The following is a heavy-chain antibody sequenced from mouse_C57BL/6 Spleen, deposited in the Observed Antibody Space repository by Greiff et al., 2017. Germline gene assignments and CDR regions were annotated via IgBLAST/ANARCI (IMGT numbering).Heavy chain of an antibody. CDR2: ISSGGSYT. Sequence: VQLKESGGDLVKPGGSLKLSCAASGFTFSSYGMSWVRQTPDKRLEWVATISSGGSYTYYPASVKGRFTISRDNAKNTLYLQMSSLKSEDTAMYYCARHGGLGDYFDYWGQGTTLTVSS. CDR3: ARHGGLGDYFDY. J-gene: IGHJ2*01. D-gene: IGHD3-1*01. CDR1: GFTFSSYG. V-gene: IGHV5-6*01.